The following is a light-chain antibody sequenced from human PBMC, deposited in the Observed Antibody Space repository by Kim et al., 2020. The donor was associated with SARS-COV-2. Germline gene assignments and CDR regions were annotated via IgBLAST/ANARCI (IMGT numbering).Light chain of an antibody. V-gene: IGKV1-39*01. J-gene: IGKJ1*01. CDR2: AAK. Sequence: DIQMTQSPSSLSASVGDRVTITCRASEYIRSYLNWYQQKPGKAPKLVIHAAKGVQSGVPSRFSGTGYGTDFTLTISSLQPEDIATYYCQQGSAVPPAFGQGTKVDIK. CDR3: QQGSAVPPA. CDR1: EYIRSY.